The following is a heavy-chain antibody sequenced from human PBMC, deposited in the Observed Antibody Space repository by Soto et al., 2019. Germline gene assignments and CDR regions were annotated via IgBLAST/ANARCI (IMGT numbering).Heavy chain of an antibody. V-gene: IGHV4-30-4*01. CDR2: IYYSGRT. CDR1: GGSINSDAYY. D-gene: IGHD6-6*01. Sequence: SETLSLTCTVSGGSINSDAYYWSWIRQPPGKGLEWIGRIYYSGRTYYAPSLESRLTISLDMSKNQFSLRLSSVNASDTAVYYCARDRSNSPDYFDYWGQGTLVTVSS. J-gene: IGHJ4*02. CDR3: ARDRSNSPDYFDY.